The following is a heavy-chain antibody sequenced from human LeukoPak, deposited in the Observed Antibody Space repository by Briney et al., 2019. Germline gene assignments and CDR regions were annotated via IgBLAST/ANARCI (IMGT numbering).Heavy chain of an antibody. Sequence: SCKASGYTFTNYGMHWVRQAPGKGLEWVAVISYDGRNKHYPDSVKGRFTISRDISTDTLWLQMDSLRTEDTAVYYCAKGPLRGTAAAIDYWGQGTXXXVSS. D-gene: IGHD2-15*01. V-gene: IGHV3-30*18. CDR1: GYTFTNYG. CDR3: AKGPLRGTAAAIDY. J-gene: IGHJ4*02. CDR2: ISYDGRNK.